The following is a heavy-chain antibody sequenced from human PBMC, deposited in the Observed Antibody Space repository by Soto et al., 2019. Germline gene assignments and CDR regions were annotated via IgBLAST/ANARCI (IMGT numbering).Heavy chain of an antibody. CDR1: GGSISSYY. J-gene: IGHJ6*02. CDR3: ARRRLLLGFGGYYYGMDV. Sequence: QVQLQESGPGLVKPSETLSLTCNVSGGSISSYYWSWIRQPPGKGLEWIGYIYYSGSTNYNPSLKSRVTISVDTSKNQFSLKLSSVTAADPAVYYCARRRLLLGFGGYYYGMDVWGQGTTVTVSS. V-gene: IGHV4-59*01. D-gene: IGHD2-2*01. CDR2: IYYSGST.